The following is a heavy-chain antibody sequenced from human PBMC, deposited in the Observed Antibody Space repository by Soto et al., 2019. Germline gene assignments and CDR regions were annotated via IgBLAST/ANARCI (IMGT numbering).Heavy chain of an antibody. V-gene: IGHV1-69*08. J-gene: IGHJ6*03. CDR1: GGSFNGYF. CDR3: ATIISTSVSRRYMNV. Sequence: VQLVQSGAEMKKPGSSVRVSCKASGGSFNGYFITWVRQAPGQGLEWVGRVIPMHGSENHALKFRDRITITADTMTNTAFLHLRRLQSEHTAVYFWATIISTSVSRRYMNVWGKGTKVTVSS. D-gene: IGHD3-10*01. CDR2: VIPMHGSE.